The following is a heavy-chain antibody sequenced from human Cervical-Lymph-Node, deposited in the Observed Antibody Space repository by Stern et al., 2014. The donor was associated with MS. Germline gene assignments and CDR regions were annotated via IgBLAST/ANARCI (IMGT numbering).Heavy chain of an antibody. V-gene: IGHV4-39*01. J-gene: IGHJ2*01. Sequence: QVQLQESGPGLLKPSETLSLTCTVSGGSMRSYHWGWIRQPPGKGLEWIGSIYYSGSTYYNPSLKSRVTISVDTSQIQFSPGLTSVTAADTAVYYCARQGYCSGGSCYYWYFDLWGRGTLVTVSS. CDR3: ARQGYCSGGSCYYWYFDL. CDR2: IYYSGST. CDR1: GGSMRSYH. D-gene: IGHD2-15*01.